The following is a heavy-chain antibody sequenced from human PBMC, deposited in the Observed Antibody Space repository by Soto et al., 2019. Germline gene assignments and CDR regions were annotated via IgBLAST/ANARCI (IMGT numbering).Heavy chain of an antibody. V-gene: IGHV4-59*01. CDR3: ARANNGVRYQRNYYYSMDV. D-gene: IGHD2-2*01. CDR1: GGSISSYY. Sequence: SETLSLTCTVSGGSISSYYCSWIREAPWKGLEWIGYIYYSGITNYNPSLKSRVTISVDTSKNQFSLKLSSVTAADTAVYYCARANNGVRYQRNYYYSMDVWGQRTTVAFSS. J-gene: IGHJ6*02. CDR2: IYYSGIT.